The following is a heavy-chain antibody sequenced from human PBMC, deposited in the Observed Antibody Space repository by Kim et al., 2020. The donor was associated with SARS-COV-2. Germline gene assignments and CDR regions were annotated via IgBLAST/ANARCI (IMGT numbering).Heavy chain of an antibody. V-gene: IGHV3-7*03. CDR1: EFTFSNYY. CDR3: ARDTWGNGFDS. J-gene: IGHJ3*02. CDR2: IKEDGSDK. Sequence: GGSLRLSCAASEFTFSNYYMSWVRQAPGKGLEWVANIKEDGSDKYYVESVRGRFTISRDNARNSLYLQMNSRRAEDTAVYYCARDTWGNGFDSWGQGTMVTVSS. D-gene: IGHD3-16*01.